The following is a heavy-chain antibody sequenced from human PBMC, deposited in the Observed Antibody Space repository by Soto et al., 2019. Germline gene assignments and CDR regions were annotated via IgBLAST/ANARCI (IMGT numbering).Heavy chain of an antibody. D-gene: IGHD3-3*01. CDR3: ARDLSYDFWSGYYLVRSYYYYGMDV. CDR1: GLTFSSYW. V-gene: IGHV3-74*01. J-gene: IGHJ6*02. Sequence: GGSLRLSCAASGLTFSSYWMHWVRQAPGKGLVWVSRINSDGSSTSYADSVKGRFTISRDNAKNTLYLQMNSLRAEDTAVYYCARDLSYDFWSGYYLVRSYYYYGMDVWGQGTTVTVS. CDR2: INSDGSST.